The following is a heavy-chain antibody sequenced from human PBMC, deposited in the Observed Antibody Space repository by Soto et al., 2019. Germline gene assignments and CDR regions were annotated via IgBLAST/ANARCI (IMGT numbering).Heavy chain of an antibody. V-gene: IGHV4-34*01. D-gene: IGHD3-3*01. CDR2: INHSGST. CDR3: ARGRLGWLLLGSPLYYYYGMDV. CDR1: GGSFSRYY. Sequence: PSETLSLTCAVYGGSFSRYYWSWIRQPPGKGLEWIGEINHSGSTNYNPSLKSRVTISVDTSKNQFSLKLSSVTAADTAVYYCARGRLGWLLLGSPLYYYYGMDVWGQGTTVTVSS. J-gene: IGHJ6*02.